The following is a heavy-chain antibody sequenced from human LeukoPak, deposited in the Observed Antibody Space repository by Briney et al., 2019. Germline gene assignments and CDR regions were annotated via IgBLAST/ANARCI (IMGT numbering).Heavy chain of an antibody. CDR1: VGSLSRYY. CDR2: IYHTGST. V-gene: IGHV4-59*13. J-gene: IGHJ4*02. D-gene: IGHD7-27*01. Sequence: RSEPLSLTCTLSVGSLSRYYGRWIREPPGRAVEWIAYIYHTGSTNYNPSLKSRVTISVDTSKNQFSLRLSSVTAADTAVYYCTRETGASSTFGFSGQGSLVTVSS. CDR3: TRETGASSTFGF.